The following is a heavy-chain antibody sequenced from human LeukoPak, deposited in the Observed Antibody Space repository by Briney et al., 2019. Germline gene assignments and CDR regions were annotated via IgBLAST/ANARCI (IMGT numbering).Heavy chain of an antibody. Sequence: GESLKISCEGSGYNFTSYWIGWVRQMPGKGLEWMGIIYPGDSDTRYSPSFQGQVTISADKSISTAYLHWSSLRASDTAMYYCARRPSYDFWSGYYGVDGLDVWGQGTMVTVSS. V-gene: IGHV5-51*01. CDR3: ARRPSYDFWSGYYGVDGLDV. J-gene: IGHJ3*01. CDR1: GYNFTSYW. CDR2: IYPGDSDT. D-gene: IGHD3-3*01.